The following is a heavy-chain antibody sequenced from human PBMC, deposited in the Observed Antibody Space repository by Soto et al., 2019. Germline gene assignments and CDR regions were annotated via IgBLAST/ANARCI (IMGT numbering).Heavy chain of an antibody. D-gene: IGHD3-3*01. CDR2: IRCSGGIK. J-gene: IGHJ6*02. Sequence: GGSLRLSCAASGFTFSSYAMSWVRQAPGEGLEWVSAIRCSGGIKYYAGNVKGRFTIPSDNTKNTLNLQMNSLRAEDTAVYYCARVCDFWSGYYTYYYYYSIDVWGQGTTVTVSS. CDR1: GFTFSSYA. CDR3: ARVCDFWSGYYTYYYYYSIDV. V-gene: IGHV3-23*01.